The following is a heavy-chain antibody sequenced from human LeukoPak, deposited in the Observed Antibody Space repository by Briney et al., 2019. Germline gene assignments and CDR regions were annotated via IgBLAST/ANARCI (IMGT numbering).Heavy chain of an antibody. CDR2: INSFNDKT. J-gene: IGHJ4*02. V-gene: IGHV1-18*01. Sequence: ASVKVSCKASGYTFTSYGINWVRQAPGQGLEWMGWINSFNDKTNYAQTFQGRVTMTTDTSTYTASMELRSLRSDDTAVYFCARDVSALLTVAGLYFDYWGQGTLVTVSS. CDR3: ARDVSALLTVAGLYFDY. D-gene: IGHD6-19*01. CDR1: GYTFTSYG.